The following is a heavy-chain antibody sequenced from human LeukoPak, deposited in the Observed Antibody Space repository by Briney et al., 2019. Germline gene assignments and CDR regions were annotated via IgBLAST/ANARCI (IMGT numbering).Heavy chain of an antibody. CDR1: GFTFSSYV. CDR3: VNRDGGWLQSYCTDV. D-gene: IGHD5-24*01. V-gene: IGHV3-23*01. J-gene: IGHJ6*02. CDR2: LTSSSATT. Sequence: GGSLRLSCAASGFTFSSYVMSWVRKAQGKGLEWVAALTSSSATTYYGDSGKGRFTISRDNSKSTPYRQMHSLRAAATAINYYVNRDGGWLQSYCTDVWGQGTAVTVS.